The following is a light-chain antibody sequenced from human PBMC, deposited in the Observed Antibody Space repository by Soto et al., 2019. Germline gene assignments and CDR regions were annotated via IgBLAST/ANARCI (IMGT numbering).Light chain of an antibody. V-gene: IGKV1-39*01. Sequence: DIQMTQSPSSLSASVGDRVTITCRASQSISSYLNWYQQKPGKAPKLLIYAASSLQSGVPSRFSCSGSGTDFTLTISSLPPEDFATYYCQQSYSTPRTFGQGTKVEIK. CDR1: QSISSY. CDR3: QQSYSTPRT. CDR2: AAS. J-gene: IGKJ1*01.